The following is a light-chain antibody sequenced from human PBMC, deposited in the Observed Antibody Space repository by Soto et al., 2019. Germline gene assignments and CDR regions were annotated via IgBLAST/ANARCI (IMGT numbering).Light chain of an antibody. V-gene: IGKV3-15*01. CDR2: GAS. CDR3: QQYKDWPTT. J-gene: IGKJ1*01. Sequence: EIVMTQSPATLSVSPGEGVTLSCRASQTVPSRIAWYQQKPGQAPSLLIYGASTRATGVPDRFSGSGAGTDFTPSSTSLKSEDLGVYLCQQYKDWPTTFGQGTKV. CDR1: QTVPSR.